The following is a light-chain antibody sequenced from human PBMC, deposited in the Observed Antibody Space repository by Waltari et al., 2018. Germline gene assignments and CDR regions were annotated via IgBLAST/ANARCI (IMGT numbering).Light chain of an antibody. CDR1: QSVRRA. V-gene: IGKV3-20*01. Sequence: DSVLTPSPGTLTLSPGDRAPLSCRASQSVRRAFAWYQQSPGQAPRLLSYDASNRATVIPDRFSGSGAGTDFSLTSSRLGAEDFAVYYCQHYVRVPGAFGQGTKVKIK. J-gene: IGKJ1*01. CDR3: QHYVRVPGA. CDR2: DAS.